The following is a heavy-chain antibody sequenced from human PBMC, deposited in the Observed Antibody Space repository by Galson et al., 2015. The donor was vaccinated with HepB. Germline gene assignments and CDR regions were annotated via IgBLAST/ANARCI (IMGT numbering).Heavy chain of an antibody. CDR2: IDPSDSYT. CDR1: GYSFTSYW. Sequence: QSGAEVKKPGESLRISCKGSGYSFTSYWISWVRQMPGKGLEWMGRIDPSDSYTNYSPSFQGRVTISADKSISTAYLQWSSLKASDTAMYYCARQYCSSTSCYYYFDYWGQGTLVTVSS. J-gene: IGHJ4*02. D-gene: IGHD2-2*01. V-gene: IGHV5-10-1*01. CDR3: ARQYCSSTSCYYYFDY.